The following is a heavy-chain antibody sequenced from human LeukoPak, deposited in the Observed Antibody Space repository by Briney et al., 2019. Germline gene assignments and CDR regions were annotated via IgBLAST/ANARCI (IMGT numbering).Heavy chain of an antibody. CDR2: ISGSGGST. Sequence: GGSLRLSCAASGFTFSSYAMSWVRQAPGKGLEWVSAISGSGGSTYYADSVKGRFTISRDNSKNTLYLQMNSLRAEDTAVYYCARVGAVAGTFDYWGQGTLVTVSS. D-gene: IGHD6-19*01. V-gene: IGHV3-23*01. CDR1: GFTFSSYA. CDR3: ARVGAVAGTFDY. J-gene: IGHJ4*02.